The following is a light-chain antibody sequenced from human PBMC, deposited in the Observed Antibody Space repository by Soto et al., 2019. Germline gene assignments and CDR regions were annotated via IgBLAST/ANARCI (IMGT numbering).Light chain of an antibody. CDR1: QSVSSY. CDR2: ETS. J-gene: IGKJ2*01. Sequence: EIVLTQSPATLSLSPGERATLSCRASQSVSSYLAWYQQKPGQAPRLLIYETSNRATGIPARFSGSGSGTDFTLTISSLEPEDFAVYYCQQRTNWMYTFGPGTKLEIK. CDR3: QQRTNWMYT. V-gene: IGKV3-11*01.